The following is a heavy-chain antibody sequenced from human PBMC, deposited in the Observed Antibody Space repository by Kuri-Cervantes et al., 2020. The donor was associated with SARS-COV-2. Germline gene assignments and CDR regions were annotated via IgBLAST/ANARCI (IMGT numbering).Heavy chain of an antibody. J-gene: IGHJ6*01. CDR1: GYTFTSYA. CDR3: AGSPGPATPAYYYYGMDV. Sequence: ASVQVSCKASGYTFTSYAMHWVRQPPGQRLEWMGWINAGNGNTKYSHKFQGRVTITSDTSAGAAYMELSSMRSDDTAVYYCAGSPGPATPAYYYYGMDVWGQGTTVTVSS. CDR2: INAGNGNT. V-gene: IGHV1-3*01. D-gene: IGHD2-15*01.